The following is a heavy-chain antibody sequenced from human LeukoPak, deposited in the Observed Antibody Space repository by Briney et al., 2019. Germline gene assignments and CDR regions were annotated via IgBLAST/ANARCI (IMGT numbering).Heavy chain of an antibody. CDR1: GFTFNTYW. CDR3: ARGLTDIVVVVAATHFDY. CDR2: INQDGFES. D-gene: IGHD2-15*01. V-gene: IGHV3-7*01. J-gene: IGHJ4*02. Sequence: GGSLRLSCAASGFTFNTYWMTWVRQAPGKGLEWVANINQDGFESYYVDSVKGRFTISRDSAKNSLYLQMNSLRAEDTAVYYCARGLTDIVVVVAATHFDYWGQGTLVTVSS.